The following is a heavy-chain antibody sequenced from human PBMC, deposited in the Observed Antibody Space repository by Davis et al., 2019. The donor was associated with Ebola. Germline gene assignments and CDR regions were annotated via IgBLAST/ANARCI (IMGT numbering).Heavy chain of an antibody. CDR3: AKAKQLWPTGYFDY. CDR1: GGSFSRSY. D-gene: IGHD5-18*01. V-gene: IGHV4-59*01. J-gene: IGHJ4*02. CDR2: VSHSGTT. Sequence: SETLSLTCSFSGGSFSRSYWSWIRQPPGKGLEWMGYVSHSGTTKYSPSLKTRVAISIDSSTNQFSLNLNSVTAADTAVYYCAKAKQLWPTGYFDYWGQGTLVTVSS.